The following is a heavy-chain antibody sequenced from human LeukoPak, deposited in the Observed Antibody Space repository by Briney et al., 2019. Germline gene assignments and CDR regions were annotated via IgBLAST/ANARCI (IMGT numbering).Heavy chain of an antibody. CDR2: ISYDGSNK. D-gene: IGHD6-13*01. Sequence: GGSLRLSCAASGFTFNSYGMHWVRQAPGKGLEWVTIISYDGSNKYYVDSVKGRFTISRDNSKNTLYLQMNSLRAEDTAVYYCARRLLIVRAGTGFDYWGQGTLVTVSS. V-gene: IGHV3-30*03. J-gene: IGHJ4*02. CDR1: GFTFNSYG. CDR3: ARRLLIVRAGTGFDY.